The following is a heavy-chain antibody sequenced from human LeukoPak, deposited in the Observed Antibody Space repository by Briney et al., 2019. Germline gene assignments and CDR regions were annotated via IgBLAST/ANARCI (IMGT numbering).Heavy chain of an antibody. CDR3: AKSHLKYYDFWSGYPDYFDY. CDR2: LSYDGSNK. V-gene: IGHV3-30*18. Sequence: PGGSLRLSCAASGFTFSSYGMHWVRQAPGKGLEWVAVLSYDGSNKYYADSVKGRFTISRDNSKNTLYLQMNSLRAEDTAVYYCAKSHLKYYDFWSGYPDYFDYWGQGTLVTVSS. D-gene: IGHD3-3*01. CDR1: GFTFSSYG. J-gene: IGHJ4*02.